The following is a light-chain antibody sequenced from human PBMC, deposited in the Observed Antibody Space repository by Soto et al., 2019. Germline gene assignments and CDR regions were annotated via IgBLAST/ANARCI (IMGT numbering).Light chain of an antibody. CDR2: GSS. CDR1: ETVSTN. Sequence: EIVLKQSPATLSVYPGERATLSCRATETVSTNLAWLQRKAGQPPRLLIYGSSTRATAVPDRFSGSGSGTEFALIISSLQSEDVAVYYGQQYSNWPPAITFGQGTRLEIK. J-gene: IGKJ5*01. V-gene: IGKV3-15*01. CDR3: QQYSNWPPAIT.